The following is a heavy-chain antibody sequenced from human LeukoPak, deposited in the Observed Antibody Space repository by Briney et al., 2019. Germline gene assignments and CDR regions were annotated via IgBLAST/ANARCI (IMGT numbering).Heavy chain of an antibody. J-gene: IGHJ3*02. Sequence: GGSLRLSCAASGFSFSSYGMSWVRQAPGKGLEWVSGISDSGDSTYYADSVKGRFTISRGISKNTLFLQMNSLRAEDTAVYYCAKIQGWFNAAFHIGGQGTMVTVSS. CDR3: AKIQGWFNAAFHI. D-gene: IGHD6-19*01. CDR1: GFSFSSYG. CDR2: ISDSGDST. V-gene: IGHV3-23*01.